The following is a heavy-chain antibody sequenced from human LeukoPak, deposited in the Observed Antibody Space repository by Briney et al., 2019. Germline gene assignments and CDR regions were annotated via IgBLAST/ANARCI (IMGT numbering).Heavy chain of an antibody. CDR1: GFTFSTYA. V-gene: IGHV3-23*01. J-gene: IGHJ4*02. D-gene: IGHD2-2*01. CDR2: ISGTDGST. Sequence: GASLRLSCAASGFTFSTYAMSWVRQAPGKGLEWVSAISGTDGSTYYADSVKGRFTISRDNSKNTLYLQMNSLRAEDTAAYYCAKAACTTSCYYNCWGQGTLVTVSS. CDR3: AKAACTTSCYYNC.